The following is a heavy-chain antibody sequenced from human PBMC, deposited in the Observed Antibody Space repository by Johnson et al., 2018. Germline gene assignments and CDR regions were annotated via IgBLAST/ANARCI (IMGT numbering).Heavy chain of an antibody. J-gene: IGHJ6*03. D-gene: IGHD3-10*01. CDR1: GFTFSSYG. CDR3: AKCSAELLWFGDGYYMDV. Sequence: QLVQSGGGLVQPGGSLRLSCAASGFTFSSYGMTWVRQAPGRGPEWVSTISGGADSKYHAESVKGRFTISRDNCKNTLYLEMNSLRAEDTALYYRAKCSAELLWFGDGYYMDVWGKGTTVTVSS. V-gene: IGHV3-23*04. CDR2: ISGGADSK.